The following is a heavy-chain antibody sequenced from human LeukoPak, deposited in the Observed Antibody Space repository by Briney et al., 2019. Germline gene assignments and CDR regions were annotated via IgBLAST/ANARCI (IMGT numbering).Heavy chain of an antibody. CDR3: ARDVIAVSIFDY. V-gene: IGHV1-2*02. J-gene: IGHJ4*02. CDR2: INPNSGGI. D-gene: IGHD6-19*01. Sequence: GASVTVSCKASAYTFIGYYIHWVRQAPGQGLEWMGWINPNSGGINYAQKFQGRVTMTRDTSINTAYMELSRLRSDDTAVYYCARDVIAVSIFDYWGQGTPVTVSS. CDR1: AYTFIGYY.